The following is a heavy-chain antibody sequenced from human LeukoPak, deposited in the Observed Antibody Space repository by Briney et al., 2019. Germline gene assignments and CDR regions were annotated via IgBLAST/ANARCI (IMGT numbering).Heavy chain of an antibody. Sequence: PGGSLRLSCAASGFTFSSYAMSWVRQAPGKGLEWVSAISGSGGSTYYADPVKGRFTISRDNSKNTLYLQMNSLRAEDTAVYYCAKDGYDSSGYYHDAFDIWGQGTMVTVSS. CDR3: AKDGYDSSGYYHDAFDI. CDR1: GFTFSSYA. D-gene: IGHD3-22*01. J-gene: IGHJ3*02. CDR2: ISGSGGST. V-gene: IGHV3-23*01.